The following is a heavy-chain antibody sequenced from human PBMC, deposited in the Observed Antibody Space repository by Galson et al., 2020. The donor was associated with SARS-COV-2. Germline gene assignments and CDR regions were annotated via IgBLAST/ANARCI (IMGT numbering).Heavy chain of an antibody. V-gene: IGHV4-34*01. CDR2: INQTGTT. D-gene: IGHD3-22*01. J-gene: IGHJ6*02. CDR1: DGSFSGFY. CDR3: ARGRRRKMISGAVQNMGMDV. Sequence: SETLSLTCTIYDGSFSGFYCKWIRQSPGGGLEWSVEINQTGTTNYNTSLSNRVSISVDTSKNQFSLRMTSLTAADTGVFYCARGRRRKMISGAVQNMGMDVWGQGTTVTVSS.